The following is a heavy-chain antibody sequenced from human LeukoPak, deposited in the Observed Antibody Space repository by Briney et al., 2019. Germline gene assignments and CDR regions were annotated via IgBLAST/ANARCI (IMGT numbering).Heavy chain of an antibody. Sequence: GGSLSLSCAASGFTISDFYMSWVRHAPGKGLELLSYVYSSSSNANYADSVKGRFTISRDTAKNSLYLQLNSLRAEDTAVYYCARRSVAGTWDFDYWGQGTLVTVSS. D-gene: IGHD6-19*01. V-gene: IGHV3-11*03. CDR1: GFTISDFY. CDR3: ARRSVAGTWDFDY. CDR2: VYSSSSNA. J-gene: IGHJ4*02.